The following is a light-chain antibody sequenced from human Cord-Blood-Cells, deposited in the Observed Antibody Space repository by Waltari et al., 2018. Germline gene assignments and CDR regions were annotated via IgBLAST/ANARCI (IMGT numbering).Light chain of an antibody. J-gene: IGLJ3*02. CDR1: SSDVGGYNY. CDR3: SSYAGSNNLV. V-gene: IGLV2-8*01. CDR2: EVS. Sequence: QSALTQPPSASGSPGQSVTLSCTGTSSDVGGYNYVSCYQQHPGKAPKHMIYEVSKRPSGVPDRFSGSKSGNTASLTVSGLQAEDEADYYCSSYAGSNNLVFGGGTKLTVL.